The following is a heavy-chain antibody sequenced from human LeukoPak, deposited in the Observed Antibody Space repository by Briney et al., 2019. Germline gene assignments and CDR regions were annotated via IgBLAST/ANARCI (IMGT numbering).Heavy chain of an antibody. J-gene: IGHJ4*02. Sequence: ASVKVSCKASGYTFTSYYMHWVRQAPGQGLEWMGIINPSGGSTSYAQKFQGRVTMTRDMSTSTVYMELSSLRSEDTAVYYCARDSYHSSSPLGFDHWGQGTLVTVSS. D-gene: IGHD6-6*01. CDR1: GYTFTSYY. CDR3: ARDSYHSSSPLGFDH. CDR2: INPSGGST. V-gene: IGHV1-46*01.